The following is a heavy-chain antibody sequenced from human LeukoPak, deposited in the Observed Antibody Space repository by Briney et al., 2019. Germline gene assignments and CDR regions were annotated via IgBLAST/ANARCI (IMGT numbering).Heavy chain of an antibody. D-gene: IGHD2-2*01. Sequence: GGSLRLSCAASGFTFSSYWMSWVRQAPGKGLEWVANIRQDGGEKYYVDSVKGRFTISRDNAQNSLYLHINSLGAEDTAVYYCARHREGTTQVGLFNYWGQGTLVTVSS. J-gene: IGHJ4*02. CDR3: ARHREGTTQVGLFNY. V-gene: IGHV3-7*01. CDR2: IRQDGGEK. CDR1: GFTFSSYW.